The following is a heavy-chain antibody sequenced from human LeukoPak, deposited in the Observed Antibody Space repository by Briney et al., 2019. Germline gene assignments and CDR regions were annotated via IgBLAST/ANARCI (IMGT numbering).Heavy chain of an antibody. CDR1: GGTFSSYA. J-gene: IGHJ6*03. Sequence: GASVKVSCKASGGTFSSYAINWVRQAPGQGLEWMGGIIPIFGTANYAQKFQGRVTITADESTRTAYMELSSLRSEDTAVYYCASGSGSSEYYYYYMDVWGKGTTVTVSS. V-gene: IGHV1-69*13. CDR2: IIPIFGTA. CDR3: ASGSGSSEYYYYYMDV. D-gene: IGHD2-2*01.